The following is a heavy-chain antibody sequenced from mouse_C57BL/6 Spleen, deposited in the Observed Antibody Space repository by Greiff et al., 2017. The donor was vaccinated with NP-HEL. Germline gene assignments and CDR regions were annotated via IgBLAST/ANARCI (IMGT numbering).Heavy chain of an antibody. CDR3: ARGLRRDWYFEV. V-gene: IGHV1-26*01. CDR2: INPNNGGT. CDR1: GYTFTDYY. Sequence: EVQLQQSGPELVKPGASVKISCKASGYTFTDYYMNWVKQSHGKSLEWIGDINPNNGGTSYNQKFKGKATLTVDKSSSTAYMELRSLTSEDSAVYYCARGLRRDWYFEVWGTGTTVTVSS. J-gene: IGHJ1*03. D-gene: IGHD2-4*01.